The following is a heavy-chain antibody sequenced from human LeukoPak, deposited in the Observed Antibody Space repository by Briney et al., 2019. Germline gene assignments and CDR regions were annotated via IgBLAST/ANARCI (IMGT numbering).Heavy chain of an antibody. CDR1: GGSISGYY. V-gene: IGHV4-59*01. J-gene: IGHJ4*02. CDR2: IFYSGST. CDR3: ARIAAAVDY. Sequence: PSETLSLTSTVSGGSISGYYWSWLRQPPGQGLAWIGFIFYSGSTNYKPSLKSRVTISVDTSKNQFSLKLTSVTAADTAVYYCARIAAAVDYWGQGTLVTVSS. D-gene: IGHD6-13*01.